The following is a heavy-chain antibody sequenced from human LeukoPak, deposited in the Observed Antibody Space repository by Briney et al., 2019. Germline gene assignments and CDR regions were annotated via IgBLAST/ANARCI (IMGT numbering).Heavy chain of an antibody. CDR2: IGDSGGGT. D-gene: IGHD6-19*01. CDR1: GFTFNNYA. J-gene: IGHJ4*02. CDR3: AKGGPRSGWYIFDC. Sequence: GGSLRLSCAASGFTFNNYAMTWVRQAPGKGLEWVSGIGDSGGGTDYADSVKGRFTISRDNSKNTLYLQMNSLRAEDTALYYCAKGGPRSGWYIFDCWGQGTLVTVSS. V-gene: IGHV3-23*01.